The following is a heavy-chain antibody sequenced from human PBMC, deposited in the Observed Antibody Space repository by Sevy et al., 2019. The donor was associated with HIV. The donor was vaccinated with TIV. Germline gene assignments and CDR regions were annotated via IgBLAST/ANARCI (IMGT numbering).Heavy chain of an antibody. V-gene: IGHV4-59*01. Sequence: SETLSLTCTVSGGSISSYYWSWIRQPPGKGLEWIGYIYYSGSTNYTPSLKSRVTISVDTSKNQFSLKLSSVTAADTAVYYCARVRTTVVTYFDYWGQGTLVTVSS. D-gene: IGHD4-17*01. CDR3: ARVRTTVVTYFDY. CDR2: IYYSGST. J-gene: IGHJ4*02. CDR1: GGSISSYY.